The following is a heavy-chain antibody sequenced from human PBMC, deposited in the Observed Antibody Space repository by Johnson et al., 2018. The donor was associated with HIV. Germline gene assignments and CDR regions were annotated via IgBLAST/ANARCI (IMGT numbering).Heavy chain of an antibody. J-gene: IGHJ3*02. CDR2: IKQDGSEK. CDR1: GFTFSSYW. V-gene: IGHV3-7*01. CDR3: AKEYFDI. Sequence: VQLVESGGGLVQPGGSLRLSCAASGFTFSSYWMSWVRQAPGKGLEWVANIKQDGSEKYYGDSVKGRFTISRDNSKNTLYLQMNSLRTEDTAVYYCAKEYFDIWGQGTMVTVSS.